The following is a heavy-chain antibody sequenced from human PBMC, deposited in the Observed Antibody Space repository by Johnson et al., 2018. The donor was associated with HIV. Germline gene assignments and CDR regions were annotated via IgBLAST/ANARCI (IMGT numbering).Heavy chain of an antibody. J-gene: IGHJ3*02. CDR1: GFTFSSYE. Sequence: VQLVESGGGLVQPGGSLRLSCAASGFTFSSYEMNWVRQAPGKGLEWVSYISSSGSTIYYSDSVKGRFSISRDNAKKSLYLQMNSLRAEDTAVYHCARDGSGRGAFDIWCQGTMVTVSS. D-gene: IGHD1-14*01. V-gene: IGHV3-48*03. CDR2: ISSSGSTI. CDR3: ARDGSGRGAFDI.